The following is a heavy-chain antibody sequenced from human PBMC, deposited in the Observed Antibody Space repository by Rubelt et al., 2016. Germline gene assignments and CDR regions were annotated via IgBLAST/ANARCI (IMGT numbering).Heavy chain of an antibody. J-gene: IGHJ3*02. CDR1: GGSFSGYY. CDR2: INHSGST. V-gene: IGHV4-34*01. CDR3: ASGSSEWLMDAFDI. Sequence: QVQPQQWGAGLLKPSETLSLTCAVYGGSFSGYYWSWIRQPPGQGLEWIGEINHSGSTNYNPSLKSRVTISVDTSKNQFSLKRSSVTAADTAVYYCASGSSEWLMDAFDIWGQGTMVTVSS. D-gene: IGHD6-19*01.